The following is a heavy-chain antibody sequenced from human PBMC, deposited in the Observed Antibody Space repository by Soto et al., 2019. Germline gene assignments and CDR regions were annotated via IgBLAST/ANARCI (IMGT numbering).Heavy chain of an antibody. J-gene: IGHJ4*02. V-gene: IGHV4-30-4*01. CDR1: GASFSSGDYY. CDR3: ASSRALHDYICGTSRYGNYLDY. CDR2: ISYSGST. Sequence: QVQLQEAGPGLVKPSQTLSLTCTVSGASFSSGDYYWSWIRQPPGKGLEWIGYISYSGSTYYNPSLKNRLTISIDTSNDQFSLRLSSVTAADTAVYYCASSRALHDYICGTSRYGNYLDYWGQGTLVTVSS. D-gene: IGHD3-16*02.